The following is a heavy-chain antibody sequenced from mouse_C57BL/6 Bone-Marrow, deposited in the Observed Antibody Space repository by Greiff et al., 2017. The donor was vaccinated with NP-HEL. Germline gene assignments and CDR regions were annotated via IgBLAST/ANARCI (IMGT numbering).Heavy chain of an antibody. J-gene: IGHJ3*01. CDR3: ARGRLGPWFAY. D-gene: IGHD4-1*01. CDR1: GYTFTDYY. V-gene: IGHV1-19*01. Sequence: VQLQQSGPVLVKPGASVKMSCKASGYTFTDYYMNWVKQSHGKSLEWIGVFNPCNGGTSYNEKFKGKATLTVDKSSSTAYMELNSLTSEDSAVYYCARGRLGPWFAYWGQGTLVTGSA. CDR2: FNPCNGGT.